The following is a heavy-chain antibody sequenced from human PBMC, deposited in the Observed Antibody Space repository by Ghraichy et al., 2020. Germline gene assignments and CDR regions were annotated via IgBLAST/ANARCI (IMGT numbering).Heavy chain of an antibody. CDR1: GGSISSYY. J-gene: IGHJ5*02. Sequence: SQTLSLTCTVSGGSISSYYWSWIRQPPGKGLEWIGYIYYSGSTNYNPSLKSRVTISVDTSKNQFSLKLSSVTAADTAVYYCARAKNLWFRERGWFAPLGQGTLVTVSS. CDR3: ARAKNLWFRERGWFAP. CDR2: IYYSGST. V-gene: IGHV4-59*01. D-gene: IGHD3-10*01.